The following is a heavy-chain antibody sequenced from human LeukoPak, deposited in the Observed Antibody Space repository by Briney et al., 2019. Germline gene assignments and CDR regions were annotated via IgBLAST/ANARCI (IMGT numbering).Heavy chain of an antibody. V-gene: IGHV4-59*01. J-gene: IGHJ4*02. D-gene: IGHD5-12*01. CDR2: IYYSGST. CDR3: ARVGYSGYDFALGY. Sequence: SETLSLTCTVSGGSISSYYWGWIRQPPGKGLEWIGYIYYSGSTNYNPSLKSRVTISVDTSKNQFSLKLSSVTAADTAVYYCARVGYSGYDFALGYWGQGTLVAVSS. CDR1: GGSISSYY.